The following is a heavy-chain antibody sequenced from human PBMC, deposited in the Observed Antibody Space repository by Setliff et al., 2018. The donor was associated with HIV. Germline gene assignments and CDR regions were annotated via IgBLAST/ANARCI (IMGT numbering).Heavy chain of an antibody. V-gene: IGHV3-7*03. CDR3: AKWRGRQSEFDY. CDR2: MEQEGSEK. D-gene: IGHD1-26*01. CDR1: GFTFSSYW. J-gene: IGHJ4*02. Sequence: GESLKISCAASGFTFSSYWMSWVRQAPGKGLEWVANMEQEGSEKYYVDSVKGRFTVSRDNAQNTLYLQTSSLRAEDTAIYYCAKWRGRQSEFDYWGQGTLVTVSS.